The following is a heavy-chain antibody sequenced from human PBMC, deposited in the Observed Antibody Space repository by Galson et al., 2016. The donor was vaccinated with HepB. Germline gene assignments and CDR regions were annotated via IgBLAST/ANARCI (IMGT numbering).Heavy chain of an antibody. CDR3: ARGANYFGP. CDR2: ISAYNGNT. Sequence: CKASGFTFTSYDISWVRQTPGEGLEWLGRISAYNGNTNYAQNLQGRLTMTTDTSTSTAYMELRSLRSDDTAVYYCARGANYFGPWGQGTLVTVSS. J-gene: IGHJ5*02. V-gene: IGHV1-18*01. D-gene: IGHD3-10*01. CDR1: GFTFTSYD.